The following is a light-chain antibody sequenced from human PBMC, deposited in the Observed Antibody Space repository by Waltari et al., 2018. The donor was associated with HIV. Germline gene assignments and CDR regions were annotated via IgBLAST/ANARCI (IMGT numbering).Light chain of an antibody. J-gene: IGLJ3*02. CDR1: RSDVGGYNY. Sequence: QSALTQPASVSGSPGQSITISCTGTRSDVGGYNYVSWYQHHPGKAPKLVIYEVSNRPSGVSNRFSGVKSANTASLTISGLQAEEEGEYYCSSYTSSRTWVFGGGTKLTVL. V-gene: IGLV2-14*01. CDR2: EVS. CDR3: SSYTSSRTWV.